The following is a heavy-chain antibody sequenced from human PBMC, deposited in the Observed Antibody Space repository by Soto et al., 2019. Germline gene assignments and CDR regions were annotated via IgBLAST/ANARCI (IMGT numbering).Heavy chain of an antibody. Sequence: QVQVVQSGAEVKKPGSSVKVSCKASGGPFSNDIITWVRQAPGQGLEWMGRIIPLLNTATYAQKFQGRVRLAAERGTDTGSMAVNSGTTADTAVYYCARDTPLRSTSSGDVAIDYWGQGRLVTVSS. J-gene: IGHJ4*02. CDR2: IIPLLNTA. V-gene: IGHV1-69*08. CDR3: ARDTPLRSTSSGDVAIDY. D-gene: IGHD5-12*01. CDR1: GGPFSNDI.